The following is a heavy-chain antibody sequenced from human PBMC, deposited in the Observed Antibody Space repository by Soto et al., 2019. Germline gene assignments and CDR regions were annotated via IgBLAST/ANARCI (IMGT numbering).Heavy chain of an antibody. V-gene: IGHV4-38-2*01. J-gene: IGHJ5*02. Sequence: PSETLSLTCGVSGYSMSGGYHWGWIRHPPGKGLEWIASIFRSGATPYNPSLKSRVTISVDTSKNQFSLKLSSVTAADTAIYYCARARGADRPNWFDPWGQGIQVTVSS. CDR3: ARARGADRPNWFDP. CDR2: IFRSGAT. CDR1: GYSMSGGYH. D-gene: IGHD3-10*01.